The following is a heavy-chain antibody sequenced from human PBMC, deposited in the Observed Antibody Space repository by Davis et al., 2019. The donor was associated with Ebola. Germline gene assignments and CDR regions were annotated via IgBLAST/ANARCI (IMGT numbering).Heavy chain of an antibody. Sequence: MPSETLSLTSAVYGGSFSGYYWSWLRQSSGKGLEWLGETSHSGSTNYNPTLRSRVTISVDTSKNQFSLKLSSVTAADTAVYYCAGLYYYDSSGYYSAPRYWGQGTLVTVSS. CDR3: AGLYYYDSSGYYSAPRY. V-gene: IGHV4-34*01. CDR1: GGSFSGYY. CDR2: TSHSGST. J-gene: IGHJ4*02. D-gene: IGHD3-22*01.